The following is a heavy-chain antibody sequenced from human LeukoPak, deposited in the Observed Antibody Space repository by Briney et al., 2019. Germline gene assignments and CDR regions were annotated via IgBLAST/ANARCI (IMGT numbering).Heavy chain of an antibody. D-gene: IGHD5-12*01. CDR2: IYPVDSDT. Sequence: GESLRISCKASGYSFTFTKNWIGWVRQVPGKGLEWMGIIYPVDSDTRYNPSFQGQDTISVDKSISTTYLQWSSLKASDTAMYYCARRLEGLATFDYWGQGTLVTVSS. CDR3: ARRLEGLATFDY. V-gene: IGHV5-51*01. CDR1: GYSFTFTKNW. J-gene: IGHJ4*02.